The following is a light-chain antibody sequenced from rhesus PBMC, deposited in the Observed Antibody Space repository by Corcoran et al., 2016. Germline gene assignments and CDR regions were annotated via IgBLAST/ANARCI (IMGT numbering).Light chain of an antibody. J-gene: IGKJ3*01. CDR2: SSS. Sequence: DIQMTQSPSSLSASVGDRVTVTCRASQGINKELSWYQQKPGKAPTRLIYSSSTLQTGVSSRFSGRGSGTDFTLTISSLQPEDVATYYCLQDYTTPFTFGPGTKLDIK. CDR3: LQDYTTPFT. CDR1: QGINKE. V-gene: IGKV1-94*01.